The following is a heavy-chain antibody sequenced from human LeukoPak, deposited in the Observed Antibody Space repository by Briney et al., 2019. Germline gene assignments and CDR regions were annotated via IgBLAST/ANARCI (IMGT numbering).Heavy chain of an antibody. D-gene: IGHD2-15*01. V-gene: IGHV3-48*03. J-gene: IGHJ4*02. Sequence: GGSLRLSCAASGFTLSSFEMNWVRQAPGKGLEWVAYVSTSGSSIYYADSVKGRFAISRDNAKNSLDLQMNSLRAEDTAVYYCAKGGRYCSGDTCYSSHWGQGTLVTVSS. CDR3: AKGGRYCSGDTCYSSH. CDR2: VSTSGSSI. CDR1: GFTLSSFE.